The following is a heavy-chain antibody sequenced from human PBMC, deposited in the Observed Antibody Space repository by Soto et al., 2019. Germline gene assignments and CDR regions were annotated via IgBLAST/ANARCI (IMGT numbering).Heavy chain of an antibody. CDR2: INHSGST. D-gene: IGHD4-4*01. CDR1: GGSFSGYH. V-gene: IGHV4-34*01. J-gene: IGHJ6*03. Sequence: SETLSLTCAVYGGSFSGYHWSWIRQPPGKGLEWIGEINHSGSTNYNPSLKSRVTISVDTSKNQFSLKLSSVTAADTAVYYCARMAVTTSPSYYYYYMDVWGKGTTVTVSS. CDR3: ARMAVTTSPSYYYYYMDV.